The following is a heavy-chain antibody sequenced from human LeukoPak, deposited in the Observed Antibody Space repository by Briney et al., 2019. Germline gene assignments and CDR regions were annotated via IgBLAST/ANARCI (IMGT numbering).Heavy chain of an antibody. D-gene: IGHD6-6*01. CDR2: ISYDGSNK. Sequence: GGSLRLSCAASGFTFSSYGMHWVRQAPGKGLEWVAVISYDGSNKYYADSVKGRFTISRDNSKNTLYLQMNSLRAEDTAVYYCASGRIAARRPFDYWGQGTLVTVSS. CDR1: GFTFSSYG. J-gene: IGHJ4*02. CDR3: ASGRIAARRPFDY. V-gene: IGHV3-30*19.